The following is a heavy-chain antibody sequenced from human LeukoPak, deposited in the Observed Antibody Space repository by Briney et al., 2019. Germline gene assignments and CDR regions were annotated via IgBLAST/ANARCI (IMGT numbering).Heavy chain of an antibody. CDR2: ISSSSSTI. D-gene: IGHD3-22*01. J-gene: IGHJ4*02. CDR1: GSGFTFSDHY. V-gene: IGHV3-48*02. CDR3: ARDQRRKYYYDSSL. Sequence: PGGSLRLSCAASGSGFTFSDHYMNWVRQAPGKGLEWVSYISSSSSTIYYADSVKGRFTISRDNAKNSLYLQMNSLRDEDTAVYYCARDQRRKYYYDSSLWGQGTLVTVSS.